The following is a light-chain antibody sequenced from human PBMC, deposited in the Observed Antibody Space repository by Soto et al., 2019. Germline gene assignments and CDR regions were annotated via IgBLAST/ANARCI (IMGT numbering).Light chain of an antibody. Sequence: QSALTQPASVSGSPGQSITISCTGSSSDVGNYNLVSWYQHHPGKAPKLMISEVIKRPSGVSNRFSGSKSGNTASLTISGLQAEDEADYYCCSYAGSSICVFGGGTKLTVL. CDR3: CSYAGSSICV. J-gene: IGLJ2*01. CDR2: EVI. V-gene: IGLV2-23*02. CDR1: SSDVGNYNL.